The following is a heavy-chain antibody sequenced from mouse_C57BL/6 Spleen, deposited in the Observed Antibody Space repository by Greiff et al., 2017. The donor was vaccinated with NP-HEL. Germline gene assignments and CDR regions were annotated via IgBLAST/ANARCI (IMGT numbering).Heavy chain of an antibody. V-gene: IGHV1-15*01. J-gene: IGHJ4*01. CDR3: TRSPYAMDY. CDR2: IEPETGGT. CDR1: GYTFTDYE. Sequence: VQLQESGAELVRPGASVTLSCKASGYTFTDYEMHWVKQTPVHGLEWIGAIEPETGGTAYNQKFKGKAILTADKSSSTAYMELRSLTSEDSAVYYCTRSPYAMDYWGQGTSVTVSS.